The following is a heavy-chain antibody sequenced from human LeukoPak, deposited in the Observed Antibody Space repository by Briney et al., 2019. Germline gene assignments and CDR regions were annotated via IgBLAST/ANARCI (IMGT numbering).Heavy chain of an antibody. Sequence: SETLSLTCTVSGGSISSYYWSWIRQPAGKGLEWIGRIYTSGSTNYNPSLKSRVTMSVDTSKNQFSLKLSSVTAADTAVYYCASGDYGMLGMAAEYFQHWGQGTLVTVSS. CDR2: IYTSGST. J-gene: IGHJ1*01. D-gene: IGHD4-17*01. V-gene: IGHV4-4*07. CDR3: ASGDYGMLGMAAEYFQH. CDR1: GGSISSYY.